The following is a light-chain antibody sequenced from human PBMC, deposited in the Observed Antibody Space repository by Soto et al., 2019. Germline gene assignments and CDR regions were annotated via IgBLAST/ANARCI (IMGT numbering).Light chain of an antibody. Sequence: DVQMTQSPSSLSVSVGDKVTITCRASQSISTYLNWYQQKPGKAPKLLIYAASSLQSGVPSRFSGTGSGTDFTLAINSLQPEDFATYYCQQTYNLPRTFGQGTKLEIK. CDR3: QQTYNLPRT. V-gene: IGKV1-39*01. J-gene: IGKJ2*01. CDR2: AAS. CDR1: QSISTY.